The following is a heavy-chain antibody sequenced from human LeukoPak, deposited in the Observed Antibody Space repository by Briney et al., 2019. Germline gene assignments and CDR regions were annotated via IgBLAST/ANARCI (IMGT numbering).Heavy chain of an antibody. CDR2: IYYSGSS. CDR1: GFSISSAYY. V-gene: IGHV4-38-2*01. J-gene: IGHJ4*02. Sequence: SETLSLTCAVSGFSISSAYYWGWIRQPPGKGLEWIGSIYYSGSSYYNSSLKSRVSISVDTSKNQFSLKLSSVTATDTAVYYCASIRMGHIVVVPASFDFWGQGTLVTVSS. D-gene: IGHD2-2*01. CDR3: ASIRMGHIVVVPASFDF.